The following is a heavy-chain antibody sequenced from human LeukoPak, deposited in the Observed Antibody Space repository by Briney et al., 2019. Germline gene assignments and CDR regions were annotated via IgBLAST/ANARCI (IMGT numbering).Heavy chain of an antibody. CDR3: ARGEAVAGLDY. CDR2: IYYSGGT. J-gene: IGHJ4*02. V-gene: IGHV4-39*07. Sequence: PSETLSLTCTVSGGSISSSNLYWAWIRQPPGKGLEWIGSIYYSGGTYYNPSLKSRVTISVDTSKNQFSLRLSSVTAADTAVYYCARGEAVAGLDYWGQGTLVTVSS. CDR1: GGSISSSNLY. D-gene: IGHD6-19*01.